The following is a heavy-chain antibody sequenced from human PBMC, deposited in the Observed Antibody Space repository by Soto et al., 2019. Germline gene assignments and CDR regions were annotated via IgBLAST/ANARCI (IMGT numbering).Heavy chain of an antibody. V-gene: IGHV4-4*02. J-gene: IGHJ4*02. Sequence: SETLSLTCAVSSASISSSNWWSWVRQPPGKGLEWIGEIYHSGSTNYNPSLKSRVTISIDKSKNQFSLKLSSVTAADTAVYYCARAHTLRGLKIQFRFDNWGQGTLVTVSS. D-gene: IGHD1-1*01. CDR3: ARAHTLRGLKIQFRFDN. CDR1: SASISSSNW. CDR2: IYHSGST.